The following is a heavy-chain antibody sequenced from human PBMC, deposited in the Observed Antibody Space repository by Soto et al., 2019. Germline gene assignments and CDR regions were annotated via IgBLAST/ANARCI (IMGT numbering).Heavy chain of an antibody. CDR3: AKDAKYGKIAGDALDI. D-gene: IGHD6-13*01. V-gene: IGHV3-23*01. Sequence: EVQLLESGGGLVQPGGSLRLSCAASGFAFSRYAMNWVRPAPGKGLEWVSSISGGGTSSYSADSVKGQFTISRDNSKNTLYLQMNMLRVEDTAIYHCAKDAKYGKIAGDALDIWGQGTLVTVSS. J-gene: IGHJ3*02. CDR1: GFAFSRYA. CDR2: ISGGGTSS.